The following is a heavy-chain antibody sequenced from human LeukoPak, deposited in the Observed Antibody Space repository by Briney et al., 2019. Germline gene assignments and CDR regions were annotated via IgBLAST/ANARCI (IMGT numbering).Heavy chain of an antibody. Sequence: ASVKVSCKASGYTFTSYGISWVRQAPGQGLEWMGWISAYNGNTNYAQKLQGRVTMTTDTSTSTAYMELRSLRSDDTAVYYCARVPPILRYFDRVGDYWGQGTLVTVSS. CDR2: ISAYNGNT. D-gene: IGHD3-9*01. CDR1: GYTFTSYG. J-gene: IGHJ4*02. CDR3: ARVPPILRYFDRVGDY. V-gene: IGHV1-18*01.